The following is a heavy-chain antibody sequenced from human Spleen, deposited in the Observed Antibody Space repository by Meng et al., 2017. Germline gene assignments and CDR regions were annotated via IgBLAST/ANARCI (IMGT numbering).Heavy chain of an antibody. V-gene: IGHV5-51*01. Sequence: EAQLLHSGTAVNNAAESPTIYCKVPGYSFMSHWIACLRQVPRKALEWVGIVYPGDTDTRYSPSLHVQHTISADMSVSTADLHWNSLKPSDTAMHYCARAHSGSWFWGYDSWGQGTLVTVSS. J-gene: IGHJ4*02. CDR2: VYPGDTDT. CDR3: ARAHSGSWFWGYDS. D-gene: IGHD5-12*01. CDR1: GYSFMSHW.